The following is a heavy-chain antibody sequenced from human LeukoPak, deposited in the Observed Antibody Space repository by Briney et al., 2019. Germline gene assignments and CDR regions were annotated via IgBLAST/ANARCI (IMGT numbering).Heavy chain of an antibody. D-gene: IGHD1-26*01. Sequence: SETLSLTCTVSGYSISSGYYWGWIRQPPGKGLDWIGSISRSGSVYYNPSLKSRVTISVDTSKNQFSLKLSSVTAADTALYYCARHVSGSYYTDYWGQGTLVTVSS. CDR1: GYSISSGYY. CDR3: ARHVSGSYYTDY. V-gene: IGHV4-38-2*02. CDR2: ISRSGSV. J-gene: IGHJ4*02.